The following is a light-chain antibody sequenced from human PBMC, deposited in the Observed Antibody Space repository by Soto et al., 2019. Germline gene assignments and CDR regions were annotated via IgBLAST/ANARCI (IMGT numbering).Light chain of an antibody. CDR1: SSNIGAGYD. Sequence: QSVLTQPPSVSGAPGQRVTISCTGGSSNIGAGYDVHWYRQFPGTAPKLLVYGNNNRPSGISERFSASKSGSSASLAITGLQAEDEADYYCQSYDTSLRAWVFGGGTKLTVL. J-gene: IGLJ3*02. V-gene: IGLV1-40*01. CDR2: GNN. CDR3: QSYDTSLRAWV.